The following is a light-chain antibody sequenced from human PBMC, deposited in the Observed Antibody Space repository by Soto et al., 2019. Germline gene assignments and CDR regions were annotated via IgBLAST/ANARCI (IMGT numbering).Light chain of an antibody. J-gene: IGKJ5*01. CDR2: DAY. V-gene: IGKV3-11*01. Sequence: EVVLTQSPVTLSLSQGDRATLSCRASQSIRGLLARHQQKPGQTPRLLIYDAYNRATGIPPRFSGSGSGTNFTLTISSREPEDSAVYYCQQRHMWPITFGQGTRLEIK. CDR3: QQRHMWPIT. CDR1: QSIRGL.